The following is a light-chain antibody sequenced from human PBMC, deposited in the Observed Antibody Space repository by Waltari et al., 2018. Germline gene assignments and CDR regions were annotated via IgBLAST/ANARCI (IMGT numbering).Light chain of an antibody. J-gene: IGKJ4*01. V-gene: IGKV4-1*01. CDR2: WAA. CDR1: QSILYRSSNRSA. CDR3: QQYYNAPLT. Sequence: DIVMTQSPDSLAVSLGERATINCKSSQSILYRSSNRSALAWYQQKPGQPPKLLFFWAATRESGAPDRFSVSGSGTDFTLPISSLQAEDVAVYYCQQYYNAPLTFGGGTKVEIK.